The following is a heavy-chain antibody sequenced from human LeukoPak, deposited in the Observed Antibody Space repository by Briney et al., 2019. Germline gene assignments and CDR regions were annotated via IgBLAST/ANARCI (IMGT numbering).Heavy chain of an antibody. CDR3: ARRKLYQHNWFDP. CDR2: INHSGST. J-gene: IGHJ5*02. Sequence: SETLSLTCAVYGGSFSGYYWSWIRQPPGKGLEWIGEINHSGSTNYNPSLKSRVTISVDTSKNQFSLKLSSVTAADTAVYYCARRKLYQHNWFDPWGQGTLVTVSS. V-gene: IGHV4-34*01. CDR1: GGSFSGYY. D-gene: IGHD2-8*01.